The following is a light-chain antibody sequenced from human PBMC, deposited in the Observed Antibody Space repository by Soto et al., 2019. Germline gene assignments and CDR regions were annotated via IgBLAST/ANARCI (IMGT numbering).Light chain of an antibody. J-gene: IGKJ4*01. Sequence: EIVLTQSPATLSLSPGDRATLSCRASQSVGNNLAWYQQKPDQAPGLLIYEASTRATGIPARFSGSGSGTDFNRTISSLEPEDFAVYYCQQHANWPLTVGGGTKVEIK. CDR3: QQHANWPLT. V-gene: IGKV3-11*01. CDR1: QSVGNN. CDR2: EAS.